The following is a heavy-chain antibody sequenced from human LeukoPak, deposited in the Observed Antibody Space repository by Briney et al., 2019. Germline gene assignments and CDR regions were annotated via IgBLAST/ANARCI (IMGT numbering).Heavy chain of an antibody. CDR2: IIPMSETP. CDR1: GGTYSINA. D-gene: IGHD1-26*01. CDR3: ARACIVGAKKAFDI. J-gene: IGHJ3*02. V-gene: IGHV1-69*05. Sequence: ASVKVSCKASGGTYSINAITWVRQAPGQGLEWMGGIIPMSETPKYTQKFQGRVTIATDESTNTAYMELSSLRSEGTAVYYCARACIVGAKKAFDIWGQGTMVTVSS.